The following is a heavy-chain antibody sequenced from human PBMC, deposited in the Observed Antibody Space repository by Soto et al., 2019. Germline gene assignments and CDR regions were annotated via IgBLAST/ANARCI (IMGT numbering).Heavy chain of an antibody. D-gene: IGHD2-2*02. V-gene: IGHV1-18*01. CDR2: ISAYNGNT. Sequence: QVQLVQSGAEVKKPGASVKVSCKASGYTFASYGISWVRQAPGQGLEWMGWISAYNGNTNYAQKLQGRVTMTTDTSTSTAYMELRSLRSGDTAVYYCARPLDGYCSSTSCYTACDYWGQGTLVTVSS. J-gene: IGHJ4*02. CDR1: GYTFASYG. CDR3: ARPLDGYCSSTSCYTACDY.